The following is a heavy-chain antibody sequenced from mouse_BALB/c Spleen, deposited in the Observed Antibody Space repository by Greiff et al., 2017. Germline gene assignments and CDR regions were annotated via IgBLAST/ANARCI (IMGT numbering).Heavy chain of an antibody. CDR1: GFAFSSYD. J-gene: IGHJ3*01. CDR3: ARQANWGWFAY. CDR2: ISSGGGST. V-gene: IGHV5-12-1*01. Sequence: EVQGVESGGGLVKPGGSLKLSCAASGFAFSSYDMSWVRQTPEKRLEWVAYISSGGGSTYYPDTVKGRFTISRDNAKNTLYLQMSSLKSEDTAMYYCARQANWGWFAYWGQGTLVTVSA. D-gene: IGHD4-1*01.